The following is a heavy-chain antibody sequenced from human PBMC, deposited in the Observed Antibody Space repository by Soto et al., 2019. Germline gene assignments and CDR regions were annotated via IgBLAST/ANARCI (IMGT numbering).Heavy chain of an antibody. V-gene: IGHV3-48*01. CDR2: ISSSSSTI. Sequence: SLRLSCAASGFTFSSYSMNWVRQAPGKGLEWVSYISSSSSTIYYADSVKGRFTISRDNAKNSLYLQMNSLRAEDTAVYYCARESGLLAGALDIWGQGTMVSVSS. J-gene: IGHJ3*02. CDR1: GFTFSSYS. CDR3: ARESGLLAGALDI. D-gene: IGHD6-13*01.